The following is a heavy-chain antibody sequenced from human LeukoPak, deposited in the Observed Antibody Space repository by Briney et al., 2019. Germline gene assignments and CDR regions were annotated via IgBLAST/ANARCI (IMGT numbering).Heavy chain of an antibody. J-gene: IGHJ4*02. CDR2: INHSGST. CDR1: GGSFSGYY. D-gene: IGHD3-22*01. V-gene: IGHV4-34*01. CDR3: ARRDYDLQPYPRAYYFDY. Sequence: NPSETLSLTCAVYGGSFSGYYWSWIRQPPGKGLEWIGEINHSGSTNYNPSLKSRVTISVDTSKNQFSLKLSSVTAADTAVYYCARRDYDLQPYPRAYYFDYWGQGTLVPVSS.